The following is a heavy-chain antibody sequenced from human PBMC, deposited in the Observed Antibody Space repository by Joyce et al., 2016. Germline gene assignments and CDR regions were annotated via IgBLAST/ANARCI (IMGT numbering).Heavy chain of an antibody. CDR3: ARVNTTDRGYAFDI. J-gene: IGHJ3*02. CDR2: ARNKAKSFST. Sequence: GESGGGLVQPGGSLRLSCTVSGFSFSDHYTDWVRQAPGKGREWVGRARNKAKSFSTDYAASVKGRFIISRDDSKNSVYLQMNSLKIEDTAVYYCARVNTTDRGYAFDIWGQGTMVTVSS. CDR1: GFSFSDHY. D-gene: IGHD3-10*01. V-gene: IGHV3-72*01.